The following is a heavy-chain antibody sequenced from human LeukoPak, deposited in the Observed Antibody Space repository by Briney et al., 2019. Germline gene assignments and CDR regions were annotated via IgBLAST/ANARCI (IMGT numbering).Heavy chain of an antibody. CDR2: IYHSGST. CDR1: GGSIRSSYYY. D-gene: IGHD5-18*01. Sequence: RPSETLSLTCTVSGGSIRSSYYYWGWIRQPPGKGLEWIGEIYHSGSTNYNPSLKSRVTISVDKSKNQFSLKLSSVTAADTAVYYCARRMDTAMVTGSAFDIWGQGTMVTVSS. CDR3: ARRMDTAMVTGSAFDI. V-gene: IGHV4-39*07. J-gene: IGHJ3*02.